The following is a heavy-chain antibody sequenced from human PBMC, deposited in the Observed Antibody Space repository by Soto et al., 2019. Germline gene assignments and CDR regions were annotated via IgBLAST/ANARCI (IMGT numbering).Heavy chain of an antibody. CDR3: VRGXGGGLFDP. V-gene: IGHV3-11*06. D-gene: IGHD2-15*01. Sequence: QVQLVESGGGLVPPGGSLRLSCAGSGFTFGDSYMSWIRQAPGKGLEWLSYISPGSRYPAYADSVKGRFTISRDNAKRSLYLQMMSLTAEDTAIYYXVRGXGGGLFDPWGQGTMVTVSS. CDR1: GFTFGDSY. J-gene: IGHJ5*02. CDR2: ISPGSRYP.